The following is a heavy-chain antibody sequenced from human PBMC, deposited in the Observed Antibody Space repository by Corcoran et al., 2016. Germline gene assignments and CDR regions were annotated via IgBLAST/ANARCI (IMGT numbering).Heavy chain of an antibody. CDR1: GYSFTSYW. CDR2: IYPGDSDT. CDR3: ARSSSPYYDILTGYYPYNWFDP. D-gene: IGHD3-9*01. Sequence: EVQLVQSGAEVKKPGESLKISCKGSGYSFTSYWIGWVRQMPGKGLEWMGIIYPGDSDTRYSPSFQGQVTISAVKSISTAYLQWSSLKASDTAMYYCARSSSPYYDILTGYYPYNWFDPWGQGTLVTVSS. V-gene: IGHV5-51*01. J-gene: IGHJ5*02.